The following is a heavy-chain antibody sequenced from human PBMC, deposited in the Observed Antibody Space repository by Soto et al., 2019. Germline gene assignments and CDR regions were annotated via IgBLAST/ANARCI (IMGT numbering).Heavy chain of an antibody. J-gene: IGHJ6*02. Sequence: GGSLRLSCEASGFTFRDYYMSWIRQAPGKGLEWISYISSGGSSKFYTESVKGRFTISRDIAKNSLYLQMDGLRVEDTGVYFCARRGPLNNIEVVPDYFGLDVWGQGTTVTVSS. CDR1: GFTFRDYY. CDR2: ISSGGSSK. CDR3: ARRGPLNNIEVVPDYFGLDV. V-gene: IGHV3-11*01. D-gene: IGHD2-15*01.